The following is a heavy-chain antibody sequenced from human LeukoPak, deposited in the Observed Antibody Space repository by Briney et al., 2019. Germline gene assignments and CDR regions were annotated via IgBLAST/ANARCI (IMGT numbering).Heavy chain of an antibody. CDR3: ARESVDIVATIVGVYYYYGMDV. D-gene: IGHD5-12*01. J-gene: IGHJ6*02. V-gene: IGHV3-33*01. CDR2: IWSDGSNK. Sequence: QSGGSLRLSCAASGFTFSSYGMHWVRQAPGKGLEWVAVIWSDGSNKYYADSVKGRFTISRDNAKNSLYLQMNSLRAEDTAVYYCARESVDIVATIVGVYYYYGMDVWGQGTTVTVSS. CDR1: GFTFSSYG.